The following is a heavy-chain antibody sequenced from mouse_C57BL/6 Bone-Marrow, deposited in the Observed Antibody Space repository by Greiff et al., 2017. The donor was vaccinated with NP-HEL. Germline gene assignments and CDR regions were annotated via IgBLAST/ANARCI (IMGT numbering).Heavy chain of an antibody. CDR1: GYTFTSYW. D-gene: IGHD2-13*01. V-gene: IGHV1-74*01. CDR3: AICYGDYVVFAY. CDR2: IHPSDSDT. Sequence: QVQLQQPGAELVKPGASVKVSCKASGYTFTSYWMHWVKQRPGQGLEWIGMIHPSDSDTNYNQKFKGKATLSVDKSSSTAYMQLSSLTSEDSAVYYCAICYGDYVVFAYWGQGTLVTVSA. J-gene: IGHJ3*01.